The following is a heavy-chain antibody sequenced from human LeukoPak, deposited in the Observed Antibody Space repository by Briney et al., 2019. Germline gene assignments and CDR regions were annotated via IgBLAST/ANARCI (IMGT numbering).Heavy chain of an antibody. CDR2: TYYSGST. D-gene: IGHD3-10*01. CDR1: GGSISSGGYY. CDR3: ARGFGSPDY. V-gene: IGHV4-61*08. Sequence: SETLSLTCTVSGGSISSGGYYWSWLRQPPGKGLEWIGYTYYSGSTNYNPSLKSRATISVDTSKNQFSLELSSVTAADTAVYYCARGFGSPDYWGQGTLVTVSS. J-gene: IGHJ4*02.